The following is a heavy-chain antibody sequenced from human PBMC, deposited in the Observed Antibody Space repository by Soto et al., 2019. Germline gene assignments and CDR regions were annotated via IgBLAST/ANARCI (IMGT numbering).Heavy chain of an antibody. D-gene: IGHD2-15*01. V-gene: IGHV1-2*04. CDR1: GYTFTGYY. Sequence: ASVKVSCKASGYTFTGYYMHWVRQAPGQGLEWMGWINPNSGGTNYAQKFQGWVTMTRDTSISTAYMELSRLRSDDTAVYYCARGYCSGGSCYYGMDVWGQGTTVTVFS. J-gene: IGHJ6*02. CDR2: INPNSGGT. CDR3: ARGYCSGGSCYYGMDV.